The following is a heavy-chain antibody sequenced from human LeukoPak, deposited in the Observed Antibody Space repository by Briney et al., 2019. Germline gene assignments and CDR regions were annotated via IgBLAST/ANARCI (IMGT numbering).Heavy chain of an antibody. J-gene: IGHJ4*02. Sequence: GASVKVSCKASGYTFTGYYKHWVRQAPGQGLEWMGWINPNSGGTNYAQKFQGRVTMTRDTSISTAYMELSRLRSDDTAVYYCASTTSGYGSGSYRIDYWGQGTLVTVSS. CDR1: GYTFTGYY. D-gene: IGHD3-10*01. CDR2: INPNSGGT. CDR3: ASTTSGYGSGSYRIDY. V-gene: IGHV1-2*02.